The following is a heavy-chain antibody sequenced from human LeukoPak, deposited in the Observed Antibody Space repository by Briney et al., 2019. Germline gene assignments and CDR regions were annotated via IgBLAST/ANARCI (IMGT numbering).Heavy chain of an antibody. D-gene: IGHD3-10*01. CDR2: INWNGVST. CDR1: GFTFDDYG. J-gene: IGHJ4*02. Sequence: GSLRLSCAASGFTFDDYGLSWVRQAPGKGLEWVSGINWNGVSTAYADSVKGRFTISRDNAKNSLDLQMNSLRVEDTGIYYCVKVAKYYYGSETYYFFEHWGQGTPVTASS. CDR3: VKVAKYYYGSETYYFFEH. V-gene: IGHV3-20*04.